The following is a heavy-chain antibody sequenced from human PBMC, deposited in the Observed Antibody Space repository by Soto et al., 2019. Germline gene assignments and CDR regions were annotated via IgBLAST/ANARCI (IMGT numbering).Heavy chain of an antibody. J-gene: IGHJ6*03. CDR2: ISTSSSNI. Sequence: GGSLRLSCAASGFSCSYYGMNWVRQAPGKGLEWVSYISTSSSNIYYADSVKGRFTISRDNAKNSLSLQMNSLRAADTAVYYCARETSTGNYYMDVWGKGTTVTVSS. D-gene: IGHD2-2*01. CDR3: ARETSTGNYYMDV. V-gene: IGHV3-48*01. CDR1: GFSCSYYG.